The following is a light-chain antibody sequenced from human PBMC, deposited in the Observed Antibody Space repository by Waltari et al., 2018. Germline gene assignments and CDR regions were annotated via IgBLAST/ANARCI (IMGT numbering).Light chain of an antibody. CDR2: DVS. CDR3: SSYTASRALEVL. J-gene: IGLJ2*01. CDR1: NSDVGAFDF. V-gene: IGLV2-14*03. Sequence: QSALTQPASVPGSPGQSPTLSCTGTNSDVGAFDFVSWYQQHPGEAPKLLIYDVSNRPPGVSHRFSGSKSGNTASLTISGLQAEDEADYYCSSYTASRALEVLFGGGTKLTVL.